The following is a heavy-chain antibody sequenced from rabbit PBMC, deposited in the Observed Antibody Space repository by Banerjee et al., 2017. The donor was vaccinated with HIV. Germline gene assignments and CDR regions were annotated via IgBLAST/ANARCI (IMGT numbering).Heavy chain of an antibody. V-gene: IGHV1S45*01. CDR2: INTISGDT. CDR3: ARDGSASSVEFDL. CDR1: GFSFNNRYV. D-gene: IGHD1-1*01. Sequence: QEQVEESGGDLVKPEGSLTLTCTASGFSFNNRYVMCWVRQAPGKGLEWIACINTISGDTVYATWAKGRFTISKASWTTVTLQMTSLTAADTATYFCARDGSASSVEFDLWGPGTLVTVS. J-gene: IGHJ4*01.